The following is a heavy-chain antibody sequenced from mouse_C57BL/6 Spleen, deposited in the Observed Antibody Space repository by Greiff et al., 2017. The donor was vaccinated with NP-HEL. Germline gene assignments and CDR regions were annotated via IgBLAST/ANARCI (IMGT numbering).Heavy chain of an antibody. CDR1: GYTFTDYY. J-gene: IGHJ2*01. D-gene: IGHD1-1*01. Sequence: EVQLQQSGPELVKPGASVKISCKASGYTFTDYYMNWVKQSHGKSLEWIGDINPNNGGTSYNQKFKGKATLTVDKSSSTAYMELRSLTSEDSAVYYCAREGYYGSSSYYFDYWGQGTTLTVSS. V-gene: IGHV1-26*01. CDR2: INPNNGGT. CDR3: AREGYYGSSSYYFDY.